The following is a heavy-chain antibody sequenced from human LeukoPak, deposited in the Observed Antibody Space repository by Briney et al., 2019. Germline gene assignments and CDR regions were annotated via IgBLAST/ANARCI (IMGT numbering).Heavy chain of an antibody. CDR3: ARGRGIAAAGDFDY. V-gene: IGHV1-8*01. Sequence: ASVKVSCKASGYTFTSYDINWVRQATGQGLEWMRWMNPNSGNTGYAQKFQGRVTMTRNTSISTAHMELSSLRSEDTAVYYCARGRGIAAAGDFDYWGQGTLVTVSS. D-gene: IGHD6-13*01. J-gene: IGHJ4*02. CDR1: GYTFTSYD. CDR2: MNPNSGNT.